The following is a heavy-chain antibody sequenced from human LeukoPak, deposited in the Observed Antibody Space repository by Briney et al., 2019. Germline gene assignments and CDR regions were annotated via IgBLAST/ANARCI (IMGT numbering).Heavy chain of an antibody. V-gene: IGHV3-15*01. CDR2: IKSKSDGGTI. Sequence: GGSLRLSCAASGFTFSNAWMSWVRQAPGKGLEWVGRIKSKSDGGTIDYAAPVKGRFTISRDDSKDTLYLQMNSLRAEDTAVYYCAKDRVYGDSLRYYFDYWGQGTLVTVSS. D-gene: IGHD4-17*01. J-gene: IGHJ4*02. CDR1: GFTFSNAW. CDR3: AKDRVYGDSLRYYFDY.